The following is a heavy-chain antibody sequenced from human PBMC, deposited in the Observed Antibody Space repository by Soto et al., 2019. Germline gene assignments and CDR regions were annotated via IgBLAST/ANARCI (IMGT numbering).Heavy chain of an antibody. CDR3: ARVIAAAGNGWFDP. Sequence: PSQTLSLTCAISGDSVSESSVSWNWIRQSPSRGLEWLGRTYYRSKWYNDYAVSVKSRITINPDTSKNQFSLQLNSVTPEDTAVYYCARVIAAAGNGWFDPWGQGTLVTVSS. CDR1: GDSVSESSVS. J-gene: IGHJ5*02. D-gene: IGHD6-13*01. CDR2: TYYRSKWYN. V-gene: IGHV6-1*01.